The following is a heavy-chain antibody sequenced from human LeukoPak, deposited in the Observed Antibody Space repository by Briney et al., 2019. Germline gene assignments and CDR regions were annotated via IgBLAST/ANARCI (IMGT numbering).Heavy chain of an antibody. J-gene: IGHJ4*02. V-gene: IGHV3-66*01. Sequence: GGSLRLSCAASGFTVSSNYMSWVRQAPGKGLEWVSVIYSGGSTYYADSVKGRFTISRDNSKNTLYLQMNSLGAEDTAVYYCAKSSLVTTPLYYFDYWGQGTLVTVSS. CDR1: GFTVSSNY. CDR2: IYSGGST. D-gene: IGHD4-17*01. CDR3: AKSSLVTTPLYYFDY.